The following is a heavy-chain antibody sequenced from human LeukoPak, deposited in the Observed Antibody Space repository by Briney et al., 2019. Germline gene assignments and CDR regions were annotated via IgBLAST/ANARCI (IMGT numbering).Heavy chain of an antibody. D-gene: IGHD2-15*01. CDR1: GFTFRIYA. Sequence: GGSRRLSCAASGFTFRIYAMNWVRQAPGMGLEWVSYISTGSNTLYYAQSVKGRFTISRDDAKNPVYLQMDSLRADDTAVYYCARGAGSLDSWGQGTRVTVSS. V-gene: IGHV3-48*01. CDR3: ARGAGSLDS. J-gene: IGHJ4*02. CDR2: ISTGSNTL.